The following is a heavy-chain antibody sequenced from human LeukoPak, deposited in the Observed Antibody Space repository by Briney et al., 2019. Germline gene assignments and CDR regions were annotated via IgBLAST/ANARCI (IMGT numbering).Heavy chain of an antibody. CDR3: ARGGSLVGTTPHDTFDI. CDR1: GGSISSYY. CDR2: IYYSENT. Sequence: SETLSLTCTVSGGSISSYYWGWIRQPPGKGLEWIGYIYYSENTNYNPSLKSRVTISVDTSKNQFSLKLNSVTAADTAVYYCARGGSLVGTTPHDTFDIWGQGTVVTVS. V-gene: IGHV4-59*01. D-gene: IGHD1-26*01. J-gene: IGHJ3*02.